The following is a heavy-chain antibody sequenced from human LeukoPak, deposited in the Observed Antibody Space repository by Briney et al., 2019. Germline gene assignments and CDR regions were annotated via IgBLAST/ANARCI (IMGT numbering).Heavy chain of an antibody. V-gene: IGHV4-59*01. D-gene: IGHD6-13*01. J-gene: IGHJ4*02. CDR1: GGSISSYY. CDR3: ARGGAAAVGSAFHY. CDR2: IYYSGST. Sequence: PSETLSLTCTVSGGSISSYYWSWIRQPPGKGLEWIGYIYYSGSTNYNPSLKSRVTISVDTSKNQFSLNLRSVNAADTAVYYCARGGAAAVGSAFHYWGQGTLVTVSS.